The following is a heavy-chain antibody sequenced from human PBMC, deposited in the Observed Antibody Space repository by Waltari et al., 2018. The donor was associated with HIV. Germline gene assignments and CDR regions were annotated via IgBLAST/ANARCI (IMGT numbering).Heavy chain of an antibody. D-gene: IGHD6-6*01. J-gene: IGHJ6*02. V-gene: IGHV4-34*02. CDR2: INHSGST. CDR3: ARGGGTVVAARPIGVGMDV. Sequence: QVQLQQWGAGLLKPSEPLSLTCAVYGGSFSGYYWSWIRQPPGKGLEWIGEINHSGSTNYNPSLRSRVTISVDTSKNQFSLRLTSVTAADTAVYYCARGGGTVVAARPIGVGMDVWGQGTAVTVSS. CDR1: GGSFSGYY.